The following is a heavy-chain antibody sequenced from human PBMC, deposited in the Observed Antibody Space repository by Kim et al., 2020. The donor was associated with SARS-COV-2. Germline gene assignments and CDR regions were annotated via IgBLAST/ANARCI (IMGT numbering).Heavy chain of an antibody. CDR3: ARGASDGRYSYGFPTEAYDY. Sequence: ASVKVSCKASGYTFTGYYMHWVRQAPGQGLEWMGWINPNSGGTNYAQKFQGWVTMTRDTSISTAYMELSRLRSDDTAVYYCARGASDGRYSYGFPTEAYDYWGQGTLVTVSS. V-gene: IGHV1-2*04. J-gene: IGHJ4*02. CDR1: GYTFTGYY. D-gene: IGHD5-18*01. CDR2: INPNSGGT.